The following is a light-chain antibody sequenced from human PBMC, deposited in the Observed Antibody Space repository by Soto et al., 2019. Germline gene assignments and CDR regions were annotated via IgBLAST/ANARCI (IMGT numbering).Light chain of an antibody. CDR1: QSVRNNY. CDR2: GAS. Sequence: ETGLTQSPGTLSLSPGERATLSCRASQSVRNNYLAWYQQKPGQAPRLLISGASSRAAGIPDRFSGSGSGTDFTLTISRLEPEDFAVYYCQQYGSSSWTFGQGTKVDIK. CDR3: QQYGSSSWT. V-gene: IGKV3-20*01. J-gene: IGKJ1*01.